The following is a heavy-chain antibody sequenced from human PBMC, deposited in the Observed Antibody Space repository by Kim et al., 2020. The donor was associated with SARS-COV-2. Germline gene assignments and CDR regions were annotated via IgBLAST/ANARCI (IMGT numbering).Heavy chain of an antibody. D-gene: IGHD6-19*01. CDR3: ASYRQWLPEEVIDY. CDR2: ISYDGSNK. CDR1: GFTFSSYA. Sequence: GGSLRLSCAASGFTFSSYAMHWVRQAPGKGLEWVAVISYDGSNKYYADSVKGRVTISRDNSKNTLYLQMNSLRAEDTAVYYCASYRQWLPEEVIDYWGQG. V-gene: IGHV3-30*04. J-gene: IGHJ4*02.